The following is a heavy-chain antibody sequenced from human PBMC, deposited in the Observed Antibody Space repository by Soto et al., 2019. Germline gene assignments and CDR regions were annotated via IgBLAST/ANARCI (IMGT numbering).Heavy chain of an antibody. CDR1: GFTFSSYG. D-gene: IGHD3-3*01. CDR2: IWYDGSNK. V-gene: IGHV3-33*01. CDR3: ARGPSLGWGGYFPWAFDI. J-gene: IGHJ3*02. Sequence: QVQLVESGGGVVQPGRSLRLSCAASGFTFSSYGMHWVRQAPGKGLEWVAVIWYDGSNKYYADSVKGRFTISRDNSKNTLYLQMNSLRAEDTAVYYCARGPSLGWGGYFPWAFDIWGQGTMVTVSS.